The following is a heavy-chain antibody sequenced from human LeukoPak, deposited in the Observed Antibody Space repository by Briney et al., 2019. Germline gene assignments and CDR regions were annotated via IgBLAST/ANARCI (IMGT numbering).Heavy chain of an antibody. Sequence: PTGGSLRLSCAASGFTFSSYAMHWVRQAPGKGLEYVSAISSNGGSTYYANSVKGRFTISRDNSKNTLYLQMGSLRAEDMAVYYCARDSPYWGALDIWGQGTMVTVSS. CDR2: ISSNGGST. CDR3: ARDSPYWGALDI. V-gene: IGHV3-64*01. D-gene: IGHD7-27*01. J-gene: IGHJ3*02. CDR1: GFTFSSYA.